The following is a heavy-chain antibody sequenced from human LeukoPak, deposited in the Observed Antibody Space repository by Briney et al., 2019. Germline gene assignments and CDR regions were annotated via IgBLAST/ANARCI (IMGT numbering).Heavy chain of an antibody. CDR1: GFTFSNYA. D-gene: IGHD3-16*01. CDR3: AKGPQGD. J-gene: IGHJ4*02. CDR2: IDSGGGT. Sequence: GGSLRLSCAASGFTFSNYAMSWVRQAPGKGLQWVSAIDSGGGTYYANSVKGRFTISRDNSRNTLYLQLNSLRAEDTAVYYCAKGPQGDWGQGALVTVSS. V-gene: IGHV3-23*01.